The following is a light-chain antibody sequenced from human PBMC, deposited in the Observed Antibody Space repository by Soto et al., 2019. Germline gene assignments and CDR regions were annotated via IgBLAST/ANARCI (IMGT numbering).Light chain of an antibody. J-gene: IGKJ3*01. Sequence: EIVLTQSPATLSLSPGERATLSCRASQSIGGYLAWYQQRPDQAPSLLIYDASNRATGVPARFSGSGSGTDFTLTISSLEPEDFAVYYCQQRYNWPPFTFGPGTKVDIK. CDR2: DAS. CDR3: QQRYNWPPFT. V-gene: IGKV3-11*01. CDR1: QSIGGY.